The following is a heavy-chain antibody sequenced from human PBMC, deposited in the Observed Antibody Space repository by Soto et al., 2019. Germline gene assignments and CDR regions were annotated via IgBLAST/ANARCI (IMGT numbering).Heavy chain of an antibody. Sequence: SETLSLTCAVYGGSFSGYYWSWIRQPPGKGLEWIGEINHSGSTNYNPSLKSRVTISVDTSKNQFSLKLSSLRSEDTVVYYCARESRSIYGSGSAHNGMDVWGQGTTVTVSS. D-gene: IGHD3-10*01. J-gene: IGHJ6*02. CDR2: INHSGST. CDR1: GGSFSGYY. V-gene: IGHV4-34*01. CDR3: ARESRSIYGSGSAHNGMDV.